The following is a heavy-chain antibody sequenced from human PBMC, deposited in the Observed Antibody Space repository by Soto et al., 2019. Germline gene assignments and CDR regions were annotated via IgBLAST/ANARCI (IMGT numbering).Heavy chain of an antibody. CDR2: IKSKTDGGTT. D-gene: IGHD2-2*01. V-gene: IGHV3-15*01. Sequence: AGSLRLSCAASGFTFSNAWMSWARQAPGKGVEWVGRIKSKTDGGTTDYAAPVKGRFTISRDDSKNTLYLQLNSLKTEATAVYYSTTDPPLCPPPVPHIVVVPAATPGDYWGQGTLV. J-gene: IGHJ4*02. CDR3: TTDPPLCPPPVPHIVVVPAATPGDY. CDR1: GFTFSNAW.